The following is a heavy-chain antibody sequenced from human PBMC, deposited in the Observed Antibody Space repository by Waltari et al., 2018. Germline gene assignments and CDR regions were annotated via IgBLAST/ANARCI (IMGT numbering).Heavy chain of an antibody. CDR1: GLPLSSSG. CDR2: ILNDGIK. D-gene: IGHD1-7*01. V-gene: IGHV3-30*18. J-gene: IGHJ4*02. Sequence: QVQLVESGGGVVEPGRSLRLSGAVSGLPLSSSGMYWVRQVPGKGLEWVAVILNDGIKYHADPVKGRFTISRDSSKNTLYLQMNSLRAEDTALYYCAKDRNYKWAFDYWGQGVLVTVSS. CDR3: AKDRNYKWAFDY.